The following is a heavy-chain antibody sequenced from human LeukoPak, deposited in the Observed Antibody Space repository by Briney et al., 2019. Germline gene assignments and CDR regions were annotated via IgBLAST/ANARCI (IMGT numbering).Heavy chain of an antibody. V-gene: IGHV4-39*07. D-gene: IGHD5-12*01. CDR1: GGSISSSSYY. Sequence: SETLSLTCTVSGGSISSSSYYWGWIRQPPGKGLEWIGSIYYSGSTYYNPSLKSRVTISVDTSKNQFSLKLSSVTAADTAVYYCAMRWPRGRTVYFDYWGQGTLVTVSS. J-gene: IGHJ4*02. CDR2: IYYSGST. CDR3: AMRWPRGRTVYFDY.